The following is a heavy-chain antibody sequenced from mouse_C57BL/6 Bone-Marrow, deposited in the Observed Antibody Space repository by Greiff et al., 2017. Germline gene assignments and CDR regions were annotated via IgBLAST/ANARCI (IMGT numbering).Heavy chain of an antibody. J-gene: IGHJ4*01. CDR1: GYTFTSYW. V-gene: IGHV1-69*01. CDR3: ARVTTVVARAMDY. D-gene: IGHD1-1*01. Sequence: VKLQQPGAELVMPGASVKLSCKASGYTFTSYWMHWVKQRPGQGLEWIGEIDPSASYTNYNQKFKGKSTLTVDKSSSTAYMQLSSLTSEDSAVYYCARVTTVVARAMDYWGQGTSVTVSS. CDR2: IDPSASYT.